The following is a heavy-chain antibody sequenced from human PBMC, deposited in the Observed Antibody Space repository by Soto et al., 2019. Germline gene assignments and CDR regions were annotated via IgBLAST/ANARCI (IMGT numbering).Heavy chain of an antibody. CDR1: GGSISSYY. J-gene: IGHJ5*02. CDR3: ARGLLSMVRGVIITGRWFDP. Sequence: SETLSLTCTVSGGSISSYYWSWIRQPPGKGLEWIGYIYHSGSTNYNPSLKSRVTISVDTSKNQFSLKLSSVTAADTAVYYCARGLLSMVRGVIITGRWFDPWGQGTLVTVSS. V-gene: IGHV4-59*12. CDR2: IYHSGST. D-gene: IGHD3-10*01.